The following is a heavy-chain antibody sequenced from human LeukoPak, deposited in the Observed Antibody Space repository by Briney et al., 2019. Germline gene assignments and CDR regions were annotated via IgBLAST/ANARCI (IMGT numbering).Heavy chain of an antibody. D-gene: IGHD3-22*01. V-gene: IGHV1-69*04. CDR1: GGTFSSYA. Sequence: ASVKVSCKASGGTFSSYAISWVRQAPGQGLEWMGRIIPILGIANYAQKFQGRVTITADKSTSTAYMELSSLRSEDTAVYYCARVPTDSSGPYDAFDIWGQGTMVTVSS. CDR2: IIPILGIA. J-gene: IGHJ3*02. CDR3: ARVPTDSSGPYDAFDI.